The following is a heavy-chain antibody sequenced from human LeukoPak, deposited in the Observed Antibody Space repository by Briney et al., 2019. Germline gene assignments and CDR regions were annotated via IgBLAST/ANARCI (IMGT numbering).Heavy chain of an antibody. CDR2: MYYSGST. J-gene: IGHJ4*02. CDR3: ARGFSGLRLEEYDY. CDR1: GGSVSSSSSF. Sequence: ASETLSLTCTVSGGSVSSSSSFWGWIRQPPGKGLEWVGSMYYSGSTYYNPSLKSRVTISVDRSKNQFSLKLSSVTAADTAVYYCARGFSGLRLEEYDYWGQGTLVTVSS. D-gene: IGHD3-16*01. V-gene: IGHV4-39*07.